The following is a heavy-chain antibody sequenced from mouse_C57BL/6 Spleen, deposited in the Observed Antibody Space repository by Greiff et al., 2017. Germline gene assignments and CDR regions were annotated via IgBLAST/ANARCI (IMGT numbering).Heavy chain of an antibody. V-gene: IGHV5-6*01. D-gene: IGHD1-1*01. J-gene: IGHJ2*01. CDR1: GFTFSSYG. Sequence: DVQLVGSGGDLVKPGGSLKLSCAASGFTFSSYGMSWVRQTPDKRLEWVATISSGGSYTYYPDSVKGRFTISRDNAKNTLYLQMSSLKSEDTAMYYGARLITTVVEAIDYWGQGTTLTVSS. CDR2: ISSGGSYT. CDR3: ARLITTVVEAIDY.